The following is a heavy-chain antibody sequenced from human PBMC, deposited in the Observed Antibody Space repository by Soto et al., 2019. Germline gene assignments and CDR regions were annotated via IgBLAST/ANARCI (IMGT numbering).Heavy chain of an antibody. J-gene: IGHJ4*02. V-gene: IGHV4-39*01. CDR2: IYYSGST. D-gene: IGHD2-2*01. CDR1: GGSISSSSYY. Sequence: QLQLQESGPGLVKPSETLSLTCTVSGGSISSSSYYWGWIRQPPGKGLEWIGSIYYSGSTYYNPSLKSRVTISVDTSKNQFSLKLSSVTAADTAVYYCASFARDCSSTSCYPRHSDYWGQGTLVTVSS. CDR3: ASFARDCSSTSCYPRHSDY.